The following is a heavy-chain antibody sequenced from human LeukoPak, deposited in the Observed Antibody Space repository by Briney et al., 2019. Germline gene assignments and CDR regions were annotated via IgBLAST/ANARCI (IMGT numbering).Heavy chain of an antibody. CDR2: ISSSSSYI. CDR3: ARDAFLYGWFAMYYYYYGMDV. CDR1: GFTFSSYS. D-gene: IGHD6-19*01. V-gene: IGHV3-21*01. Sequence: GGSLRLSCAASGFTFSSYSMNWVRQAPGKGLEWVSSISSSSSYIYYADSVKGRFTISRDNAKNSLYLQMNSLRAEDTAVYYCARDAFLYGWFAMYYYYYGMDVWGQGTTVTVPS. J-gene: IGHJ6*01.